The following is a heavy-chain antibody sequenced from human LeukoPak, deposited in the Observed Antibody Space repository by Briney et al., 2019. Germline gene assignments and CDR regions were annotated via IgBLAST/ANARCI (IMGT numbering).Heavy chain of an antibody. CDR2: IYYSGST. CDR3: ARHSRYCSGGSCYFGY. CDR1: GGSISSSSYY. Sequence: PSETLSLTCTVSGGSISSSSYYWGWIRQPPGKGLEWIGSIYYSGSTYYNPSLKGRVTISVDTSKNQFSLKLSSVTAADTAVYYCARHSRYCSGGSCYFGYWGQGTLVTVSS. D-gene: IGHD2-15*01. V-gene: IGHV4-39*01. J-gene: IGHJ4*02.